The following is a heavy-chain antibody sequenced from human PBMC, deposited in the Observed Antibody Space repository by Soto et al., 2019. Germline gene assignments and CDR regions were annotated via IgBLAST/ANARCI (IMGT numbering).Heavy chain of an antibody. D-gene: IGHD3-22*01. Sequence: GGSLRLSCAASGFTFSDYYMSWIRQAPGKGLEWVSYISSSDSIVSYADSVKGRFTISRDNAKNSLYLQMNSLRAEDTAVYFCARDLGYYDSSGYFDYWGQGTLVTVSS. CDR3: ARDLGYYDSSGYFDY. J-gene: IGHJ4*02. V-gene: IGHV3-11*01. CDR2: ISSSDSIV. CDR1: GFTFSDYY.